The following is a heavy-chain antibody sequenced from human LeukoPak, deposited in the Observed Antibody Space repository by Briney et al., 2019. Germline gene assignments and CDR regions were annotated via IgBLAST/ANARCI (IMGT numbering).Heavy chain of an antibody. Sequence: GASVKVSCKASGYTFTGYYMHWVRQAPGQGLEWMGWINPNSGGTNYAQKFQGRVTMTRDTSTSTVYMELSSLRSEDTAVYYCARDYGSSSGFLSGLYYYYMDVWGKGTTVTISS. D-gene: IGHD3-22*01. J-gene: IGHJ6*03. CDR1: GYTFTGYY. CDR3: ARDYGSSSGFLSGLYYYYMDV. CDR2: INPNSGGT. V-gene: IGHV1-2*02.